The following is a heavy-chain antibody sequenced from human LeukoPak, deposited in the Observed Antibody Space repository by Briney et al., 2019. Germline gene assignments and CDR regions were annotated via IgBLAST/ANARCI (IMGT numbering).Heavy chain of an antibody. Sequence: ASVKVSCKASGGTFSSYAISWVRQAPGQGLEWMGGIIPIFGAANYAQKFQGRVTITADKSTSTAYMELSSLRSEDTAVYYCASQYYDILTGYPNWFDPWGQGTLVTVSS. J-gene: IGHJ5*02. CDR3: ASQYYDILTGYPNWFDP. CDR1: GGTFSSYA. D-gene: IGHD3-9*01. V-gene: IGHV1-69*06. CDR2: IIPIFGAA.